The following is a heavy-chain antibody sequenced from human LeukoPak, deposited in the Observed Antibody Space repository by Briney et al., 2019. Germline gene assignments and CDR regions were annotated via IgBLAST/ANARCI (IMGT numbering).Heavy chain of an antibody. Sequence: AGGSLRLSCAASGFTFSSYGMLWVRQAPGKGLEGVADIWYDGSNKYYADSVKGRFTISRDNSKNTLYLQMNSLRAEDTAVYYCARERKWGDQQPRYYYYMDVWGKGTTVTVSS. V-gene: IGHV3-33*01. D-gene: IGHD6-13*01. CDR1: GFTFSSYG. CDR2: IWYDGSNK. CDR3: ARERKWGDQQPRYYYYMDV. J-gene: IGHJ6*03.